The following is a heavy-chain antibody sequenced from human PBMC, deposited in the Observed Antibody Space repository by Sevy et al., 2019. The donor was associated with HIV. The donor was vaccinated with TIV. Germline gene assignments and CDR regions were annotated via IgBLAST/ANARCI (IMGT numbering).Heavy chain of an antibody. J-gene: IGHJ4*02. Sequence: GGSLRLSCAASGFTFNDYYMTWIRQAPGKGLEWVSYISNSGNTIKCADSVKGRFTISRDNAKNSLYLQMNSLRAEDTAVYYCVRDVSSSRGDLDNWGQGTLVTVSS. V-gene: IGHV3-11*01. D-gene: IGHD6-13*01. CDR3: VRDVSSSRGDLDN. CDR1: GFTFNDYY. CDR2: ISNSGNTI.